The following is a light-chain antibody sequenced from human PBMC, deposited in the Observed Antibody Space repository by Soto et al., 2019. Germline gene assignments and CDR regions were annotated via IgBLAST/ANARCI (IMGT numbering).Light chain of an antibody. V-gene: IGLV2-8*01. CDR1: SSDVGGYNY. CDR3: SSYAGDNTVV. CDR2: EVT. J-gene: IGLJ2*01. Sequence: QSVLTQPPSASGSPGQSVTISCSGTSSDVGGYNYVSWYQQRPGEAPKLMIYEVTQRPSGVPDRFSGSKSGITASLTVSGLQADDEADYYCSSYAGDNTVVFGGGTKLTVL.